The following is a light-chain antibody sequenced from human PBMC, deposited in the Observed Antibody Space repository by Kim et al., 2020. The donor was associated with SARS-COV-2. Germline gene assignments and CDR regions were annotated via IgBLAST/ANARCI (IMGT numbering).Light chain of an antibody. CDR2: TAS. V-gene: IGKV1-9*01. J-gene: IGKJ1*01. CDR1: QKISSN. Sequence: DIQLTQSPSSLSASIGDRVTITCRASQKISSNLAWYQQKPGKAPKFLIYTASTLQSGVPSRFSGSESGTDFTLTISSLQPEDFATYYCQQVDSNPWTFGQGTRVDIK. CDR3: QQVDSNPWT.